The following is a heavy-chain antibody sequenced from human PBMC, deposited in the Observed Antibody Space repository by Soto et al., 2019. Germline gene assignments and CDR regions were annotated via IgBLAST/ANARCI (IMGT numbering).Heavy chain of an antibody. CDR3: ALRKTGSYFDY. Sequence: GGSLRLSCEGSGFTFSNYGIHWVRQAPGMGLDWVAVIWYDGNNKYYSESVKGRFTISRDNSKNTVFLEMSSLRAEDTAVYYCALRKTGSYFDYWGQGTLVTVS. V-gene: IGHV3-33*01. CDR2: IWYDGNNK. D-gene: IGHD1-26*01. J-gene: IGHJ4*02. CDR1: GFTFSNYG.